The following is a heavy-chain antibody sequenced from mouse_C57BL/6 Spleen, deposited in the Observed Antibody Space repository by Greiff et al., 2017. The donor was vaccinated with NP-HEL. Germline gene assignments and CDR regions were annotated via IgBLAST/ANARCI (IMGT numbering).Heavy chain of an antibody. V-gene: IGHV1-42*01. CDR1: GYSFTGYY. CDR2: INPSTGGT. CDR3: ARVDPLHFDY. J-gene: IGHJ2*01. Sequence: VQLQQSGPELVKPGASVKISCKASGYSFTGYYMNWVKQSPEKSLEWIGEINPSTGGTTYNQKFKAKATLTVDKSSSTAYMQLKSLTSEDSAVYYCARVDPLHFDYWGQGTTLTVSS.